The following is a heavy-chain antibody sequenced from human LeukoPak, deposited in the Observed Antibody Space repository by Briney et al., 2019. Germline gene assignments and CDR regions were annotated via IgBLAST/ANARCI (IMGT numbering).Heavy chain of an antibody. CDR1: GFTFGPYH. J-gene: IGHJ4*02. CDR3: ARGRSSGWSQAIDY. Sequence: GSLRLSCAASGFTFGPYHMNWVRQAPGKGLEWVSSITGSSYTYYADSIKGRFTISRDNTKNSLYLQMNSLRAEDTAVYYCARGRSSGWSQAIDYWGQGTLVTVSS. V-gene: IGHV3-69-1*02. CDR2: ITGSSYT. D-gene: IGHD6-19*01.